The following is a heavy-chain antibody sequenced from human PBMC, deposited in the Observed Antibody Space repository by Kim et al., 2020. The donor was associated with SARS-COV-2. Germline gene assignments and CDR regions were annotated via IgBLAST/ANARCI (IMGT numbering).Heavy chain of an antibody. CDR3: ARGRGERGSLWGF. Sequence: ASVKVSCKTSGFTFTKYPMHWLRQAPGQSLEWLGWISGSSGKPQYSQKFQGRVTITRDTSATTVYMELSSLTPQDTAVYYCARGRGERGSLWGFWGQGTLITVSS. D-gene: IGHD3-10*01. CDR1: GFTFTKYP. V-gene: IGHV1-3*01. J-gene: IGHJ4*02. CDR2: ISGSSGKP.